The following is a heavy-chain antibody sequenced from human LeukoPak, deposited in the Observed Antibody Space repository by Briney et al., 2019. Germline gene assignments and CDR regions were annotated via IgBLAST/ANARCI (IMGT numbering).Heavy chain of an antibody. CDR1: GGSFSGYY. D-gene: IGHD6-19*01. J-gene: IGHJ4*02. Sequence: SETLSLTCAVYGGSFSGYYWSWIRQPPGKGLEWIGEINHSGSTNYNPSLKSRVTISVDTSKNQFSLKLSSVTAADTAVYYCARGSSSSGWYRVYKFDYWGQGTLVTVSS. V-gene: IGHV4-34*01. CDR3: ARGSSSSGWYRVYKFDY. CDR2: INHSGST.